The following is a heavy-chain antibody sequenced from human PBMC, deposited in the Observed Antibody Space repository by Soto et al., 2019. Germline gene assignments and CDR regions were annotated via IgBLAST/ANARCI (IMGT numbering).Heavy chain of an antibody. CDR2: VNPILSMT. CDR3: ATSYGSGYRALDY. CDR1: GDTFSFYS. Sequence: QVQLVQSGAEVKRPGSSVKVSCKASGDTFSFYSINWVRQAPGLGLEWMGRVNPILSMTNYAQRFQGRVTMTTDKSTSTAYMELSGLRSEDTAMYDCATSYGSGYRALDYWGQGALVTVSS. V-gene: IGHV1-69*04. J-gene: IGHJ4*02. D-gene: IGHD3-10*01.